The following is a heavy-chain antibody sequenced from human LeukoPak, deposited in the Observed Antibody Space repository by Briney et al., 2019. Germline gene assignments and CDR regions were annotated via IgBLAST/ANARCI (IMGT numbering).Heavy chain of an antibody. CDR3: ARGGKWLYYFDY. CDR2: IDHSGST. Sequence: SETLSLTYTVSNYSISSGYYWGWIRQPPGKGLEWIGSIDHSGSTYYNPSLKSRVTISVDTSKNQFSLKLTSVTAADTAVYYCARGGKWLYYFDYWGQGTLVAVSS. V-gene: IGHV4-38-2*02. CDR1: NYSISSGYY. J-gene: IGHJ4*02. D-gene: IGHD6-19*01.